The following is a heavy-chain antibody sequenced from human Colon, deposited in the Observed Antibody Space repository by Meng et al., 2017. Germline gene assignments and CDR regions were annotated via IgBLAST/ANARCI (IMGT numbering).Heavy chain of an antibody. CDR2: IYSDGSST. V-gene: IGHV3-74*01. CDR3: TNDRLTH. D-gene: IGHD1-1*01. CDR1: GFTFSSYW. Sequence: GESLKISCAASGFTFSSYWMHWVRQAPGKGLVWVSRIYSDGSSTSYADSVKGRFTISRDNAKNTVFLQMNSLRAEDTGLYFCTNDRLTHWGQGAQVTVAS. J-gene: IGHJ1*01.